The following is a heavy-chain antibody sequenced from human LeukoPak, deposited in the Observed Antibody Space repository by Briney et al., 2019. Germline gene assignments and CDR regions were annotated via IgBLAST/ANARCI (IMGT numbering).Heavy chain of an antibody. V-gene: IGHV3-21*01. CDR3: AKGGSDTSKYYFDY. CDR2: ISSSSSYI. Sequence: GGSLRLSCAASGFTFSSYSMNWVRQAPGKGLEWVSSISSSSSYIYYADSVKGRFTISRDNSKNTVWLEMNSLRVEDTAVYYCAKGGSDTSKYYFDYWGQGTQVTVSS. CDR1: GFTFSSYS. D-gene: IGHD3-10*01. J-gene: IGHJ4*02.